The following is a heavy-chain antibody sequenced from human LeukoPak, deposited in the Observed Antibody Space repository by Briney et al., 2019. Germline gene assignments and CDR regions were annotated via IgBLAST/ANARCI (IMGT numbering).Heavy chain of an antibody. CDR1: GGSISIYY. Sequence: SETLSLTCTVSGGSISIYYWSWIRQPAGKGLEWIGRIYTSGSTNYNPSLKSRVTMSVDTSKNQFSLKLSSVTAADTAVYYCARVGNYYDSSGYYYFDHWGQGTLVTVSS. V-gene: IGHV4-4*07. CDR3: ARVGNYYDSSGYYYFDH. CDR2: IYTSGST. J-gene: IGHJ4*02. D-gene: IGHD3-22*01.